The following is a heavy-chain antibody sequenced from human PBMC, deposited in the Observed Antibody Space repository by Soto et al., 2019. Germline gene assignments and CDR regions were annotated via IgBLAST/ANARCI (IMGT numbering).Heavy chain of an antibody. V-gene: IGHV4-39*01. CDR3: ASQRTTEVTEDYFEP. Sequence: PSETLSLTCIVSGGSISSSSYCWGWIRQPPGKGLEWIGSIYYSGRTYYNLSFKSRVTVSIDTSKNQFTLKFISVTATDTAVYYCASQRTTEVTEDYFEPWGPGALVNVSS. D-gene: IGHD2-21*02. CDR2: IYYSGRT. J-gene: IGHJ5*02. CDR1: GGSISSSSYC.